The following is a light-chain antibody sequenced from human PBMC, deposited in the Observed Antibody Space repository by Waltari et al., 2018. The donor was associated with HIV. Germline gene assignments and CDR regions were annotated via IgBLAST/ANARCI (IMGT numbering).Light chain of an antibody. CDR1: QTVLKRSGYRNY. J-gene: IGKJ2*01. V-gene: IGKV4-1*01. CDR3: QQYHTTPYT. Sequence: DIVMTQSPDSLAVSLGERATIHCTSSQTVLKRSGYRNYLAWYQQRPGQPPKLLIYWASIRESGVPDRFSGSGSGTDFTLTISSLQAEDVAVYYCQQYHTTPYTFGQGTKLEIK. CDR2: WAS.